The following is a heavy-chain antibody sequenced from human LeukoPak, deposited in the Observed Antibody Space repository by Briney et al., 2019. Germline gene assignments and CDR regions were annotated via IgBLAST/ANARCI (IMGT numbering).Heavy chain of an antibody. Sequence: SETLSLTCAVSGGSINSYYWTWVRQPPGKGLEWIGYIYYSGSTNYNPSLKTRVTIAVDTSKTQSSLKLSSVTAADTAVYYCASFGRRDGYNPYYFDYWGQGSLVTVSS. V-gene: IGHV4-59*08. CDR3: ASFGRRDGYNPYYFDY. CDR1: GGSINSYY. D-gene: IGHD5-24*01. CDR2: IYYSGST. J-gene: IGHJ4*02.